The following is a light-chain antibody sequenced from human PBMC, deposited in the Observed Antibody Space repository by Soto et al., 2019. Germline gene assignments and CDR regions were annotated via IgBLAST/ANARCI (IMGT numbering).Light chain of an antibody. CDR3: LLYDGAAVV. J-gene: IGLJ2*01. CDR1: TGPVTSDYY. CDR2: STT. Sequence: QAVVTQEPSLTVSPGGTVTLTCASSTGPVTSDYYPNWFQQKPGQAPRALIYSTTKKHSWTPARFSGSLLGGKAALTLAGVQPEDEADYCCLLYDGAAVVFGGGTKLTVL. V-gene: IGLV7-43*01.